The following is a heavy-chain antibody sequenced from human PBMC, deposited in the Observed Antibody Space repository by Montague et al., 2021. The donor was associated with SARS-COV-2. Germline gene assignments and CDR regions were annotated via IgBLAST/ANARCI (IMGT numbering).Heavy chain of an antibody. CDR3: ARTYTYYDFWSGYPWDYYMDV. Sequence: KKNKESTNYNQSLKSRVTISVDTSKNPFSLKLSSVTAADTALYYCARTYTYYDFWSGYPWDYYMDVWGKVTTVTVSS. J-gene: IGHJ6*03. CDR2: KKNKEST. V-gene: IGHV4-34*01. D-gene: IGHD3-3*01.